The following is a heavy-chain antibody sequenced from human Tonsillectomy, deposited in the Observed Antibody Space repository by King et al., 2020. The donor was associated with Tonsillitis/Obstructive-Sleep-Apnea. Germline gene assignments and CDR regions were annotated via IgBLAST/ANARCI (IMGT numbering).Heavy chain of an antibody. D-gene: IGHD3-3*01. J-gene: IGHJ1*01. V-gene: IGHV2-5*02. Sequence: TLKESGPTLVKPTQTLTLTCTFSGFSLSTSGVGVGWIRQPPGKALEWLALIFWDDDKRDSPSLKSRLTITKDTSKNQVVLTMTNMDPVDTATYYCAHRVGAKYFQNWGQGTLITVSS. CDR2: IFWDDDK. CDR3: AHRVGAKYFQN. CDR1: GFSLSTSGVG.